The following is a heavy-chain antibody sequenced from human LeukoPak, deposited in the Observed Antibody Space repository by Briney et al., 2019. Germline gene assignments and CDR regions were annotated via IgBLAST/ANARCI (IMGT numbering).Heavy chain of an antibody. D-gene: IGHD3-22*01. CDR1: GVTFSDCG. Sequence: GGSLRLSCTVSGVTFSDCGMHWVRQAPGKGLEWVAFTLYNGVNKFYADSVKGRFTISRDNSKNTLYLQMNSLRAEDTAVYYCAKDVLRLVEAMRGIDYWGQGTLVTVSS. J-gene: IGHJ4*02. CDR2: TLYNGVNK. V-gene: IGHV3-30*02. CDR3: AKDVLRLVEAMRGIDY.